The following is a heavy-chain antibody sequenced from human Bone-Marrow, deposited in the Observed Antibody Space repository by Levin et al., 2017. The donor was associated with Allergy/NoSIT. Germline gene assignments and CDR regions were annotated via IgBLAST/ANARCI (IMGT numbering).Heavy chain of an antibody. CDR1: GFTFSSYW. CDR3: VRAVGAPV. CDR2: INADGSSG. D-gene: IGHD1-26*01. V-gene: IGHV3-74*01. Sequence: PGGSLRLSCAASGFTFSSYWMHWVRQAPGKGLVWVARINADGSSGNHADSVKGRFTISRDNAKNTLYLQMNSLRVEDTAVYYCVRAVGAPVWGQGTLVTVSS. J-gene: IGHJ4*02.